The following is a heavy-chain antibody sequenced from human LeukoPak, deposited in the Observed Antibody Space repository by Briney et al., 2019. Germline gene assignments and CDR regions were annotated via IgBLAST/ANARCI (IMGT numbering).Heavy chain of an antibody. CDR2: IYWHGAK. J-gene: IGHJ4*02. CDR1: GFSLRTSGVG. D-gene: IGHD6-13*01. CDR3: ALSYRSSWIFGY. Sequence: SGPTLVKLTQTLTLNCTFSGFSLRTSGVGVGWIRQPSGKALEWLALIYWHGAKPYTPSLKSRLTITKDTSKNQVVLTMTNLDPVDTATYYCALSYRSSWIFGYWGQGTLVTVSS. V-gene: IGHV2-5*01.